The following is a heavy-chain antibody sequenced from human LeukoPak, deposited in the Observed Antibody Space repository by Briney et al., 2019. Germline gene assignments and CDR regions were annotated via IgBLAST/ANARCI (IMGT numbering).Heavy chain of an antibody. Sequence: ASVKVSCKASGYIFTSYVLHWVRQAPGQGLEWMGWINTNAGNPTYAQGFTGRFVFSLDTSVSTAYLQISSLKADDTAMYYCARGDYETHGYQTRWGQGTLVTVSS. J-gene: IGHJ4*02. D-gene: IGHD3-22*01. CDR3: ARGDYETHGYQTR. V-gene: IGHV7-4-1*02. CDR1: GYIFTSYV. CDR2: INTNAGNP.